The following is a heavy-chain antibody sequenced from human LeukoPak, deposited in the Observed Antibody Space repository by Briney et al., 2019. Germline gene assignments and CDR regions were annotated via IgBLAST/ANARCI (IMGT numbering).Heavy chain of an antibody. J-gene: IGHJ3*02. CDR1: GFTFSSYS. V-gene: IGHV3-21*01. Sequence: GGSLRLSCAASGFTFSSYSMNWVRQAPGKGLEWVSSISSSSSYIYYADSVKGRFTISRDNAKDTLYLQMNSLRAEDTAVYYCARLLYYYDSSGYYLDAFDIWGQGTMVTVSS. CDR3: ARLLYYYDSSGYYLDAFDI. D-gene: IGHD3-22*01. CDR2: ISSSSSYI.